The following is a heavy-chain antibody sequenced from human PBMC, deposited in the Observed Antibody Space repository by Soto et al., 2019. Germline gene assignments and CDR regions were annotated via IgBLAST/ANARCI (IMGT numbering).Heavy chain of an antibody. CDR3: ARESSSGWFPPLFDY. CDR1: GFTFSSYA. Sequence: QVQLVESGGGVVQPGRSLRLSCAASGFTFSSYAMHWVRQAPGKGLEWVAVISYDGSNKYYADSVKGRFTISRDNSKNTLYLQMNSLRAEDTAVYYCARESSSGWFPPLFDYWGQGTLVTVSS. CDR2: ISYDGSNK. D-gene: IGHD6-19*01. J-gene: IGHJ4*02. V-gene: IGHV3-30-3*01.